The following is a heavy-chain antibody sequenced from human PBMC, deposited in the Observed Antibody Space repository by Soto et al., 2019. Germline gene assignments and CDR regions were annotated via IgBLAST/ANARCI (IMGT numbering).Heavy chain of an antibody. CDR1: GGSISSYY. CDR2: IYYSGST. Sequence: SETLSLTCTVSGGSISSYYWSWIRQPPGKGLEWIGYIYYSGSTNYNPSLKSRVTISVDTSKNQFSLKLSSVTAADTAVYYCARDSVAVYGGYVPFDYWGQGTLVTVSS. V-gene: IGHV4-59*01. J-gene: IGHJ4*02. D-gene: IGHD5-12*01. CDR3: ARDSVAVYGGYVPFDY.